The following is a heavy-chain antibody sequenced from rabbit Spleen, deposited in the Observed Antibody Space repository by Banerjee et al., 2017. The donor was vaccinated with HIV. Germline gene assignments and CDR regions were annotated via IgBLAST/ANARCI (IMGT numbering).Heavy chain of an antibody. CDR3: ARGSATMTMVIIGYYFNL. J-gene: IGHJ4*01. D-gene: IGHD2-1*01. V-gene: IGHV1S47*01. CDR1: GFDSSNYG. CDR2: IDAVFGIT. Sequence: QEQLVESGGGLVQPGGSLKLSCKASGFDSSNYGMSWVRQAPGKGLEWIGYIDAVFGITYYARWVNGRFTISSHNAQNTLYLQLNSLTAADTATYFCARGSATMTMVIIGYYFNLWGQGTLVTVS.